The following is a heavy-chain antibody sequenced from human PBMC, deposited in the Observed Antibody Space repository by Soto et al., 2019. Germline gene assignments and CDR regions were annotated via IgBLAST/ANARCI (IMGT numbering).Heavy chain of an antibody. V-gene: IGHV3-7*05. D-gene: IGHD5-12*01. CDR3: ARFASGKSAST. CDR1: GLTFSDYW. CDR2: IKYDGSEE. J-gene: IGHJ5*02. Sequence: GGSLRLSCTGSGLTFSDYWMSWARQAPGKGLEWVANIKYDGSEEYYVDSVRGRFTISRDNAMNSLHLQMNSLRADDTAVYYCARFASGKSASTWGQGTLVTVSS.